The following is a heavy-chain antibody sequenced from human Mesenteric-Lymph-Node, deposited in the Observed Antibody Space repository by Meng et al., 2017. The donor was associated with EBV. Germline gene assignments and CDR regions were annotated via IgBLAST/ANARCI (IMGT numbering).Heavy chain of an antibody. CDR2: TYYRSKWYN. J-gene: IGHJ2*01. CDR1: GDSVSSSSAA. V-gene: IGHV6-1*01. Sequence: QVQLQQSGPGLVKPSQTLAPTCVIPGDSVSSSSAAWTWIRQSPSRGLEWLGRTYYRSKWYNDYAVFVKSRITINPDTSKNQFSLQLNSVTPEDTAVYYCARGATSVFDLWGRGTLVTVSA. CDR3: ARGATSVFDL.